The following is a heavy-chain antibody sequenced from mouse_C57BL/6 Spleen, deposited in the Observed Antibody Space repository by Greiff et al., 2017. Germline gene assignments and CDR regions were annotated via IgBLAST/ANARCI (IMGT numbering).Heavy chain of an antibody. J-gene: IGHJ1*03. Sequence: QVQLQQPGAELVRPGSSVKLSCKASGYTFTSYWMDWVKQRPGQGLEWIGNIYPSDSETHYNQKFKDEATLTVDKSSSTAYMQLSSLTSEDSAVYYCARRDWAFYWYFDVWGTGTTVTVSS. CDR1: GYTFTSYW. CDR2: IYPSDSET. D-gene: IGHD4-1*01. CDR3: ARRDWAFYWYFDV. V-gene: IGHV1-61*01.